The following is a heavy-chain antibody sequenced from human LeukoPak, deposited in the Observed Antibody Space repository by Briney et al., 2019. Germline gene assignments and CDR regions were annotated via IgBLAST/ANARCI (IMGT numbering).Heavy chain of an antibody. V-gene: IGHV3-48*03. CDR2: ISSSGSTI. J-gene: IGHJ6*03. Sequence: GGSLRLSCAASGFTFSSYEMNWVRQAPGKGLEWVSYISSSGSTIYYADSVKGRFTISRDNAKNSLYPQMNSLRAEDTAVYYCARASRYCSSTSCKTYYYYYMDVWGKGTTVTISS. D-gene: IGHD2-2*01. CDR3: ARASRYCSSTSCKTYYYYYMDV. CDR1: GFTFSSYE.